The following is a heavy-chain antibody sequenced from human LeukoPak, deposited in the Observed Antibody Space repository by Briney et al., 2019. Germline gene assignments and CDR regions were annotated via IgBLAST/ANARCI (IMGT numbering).Heavy chain of an antibody. CDR1: GDSISSFC. J-gene: IGHJ4*02. CDR3: ARGSTRNFYDSSAGFDF. D-gene: IGHD3-22*01. CDR2: IYYSGST. V-gene: IGHV4-59*01. Sequence: SETLSLTCTVSGDSISSFCWTWIPQPPGKGLEWIGNIYYSGSTSYNPSLKSRVTISLDTSKNQFSLRLTSVTAADTAVYYCARGSTRNFYDSSAGFDFWGQGTLLTVSS.